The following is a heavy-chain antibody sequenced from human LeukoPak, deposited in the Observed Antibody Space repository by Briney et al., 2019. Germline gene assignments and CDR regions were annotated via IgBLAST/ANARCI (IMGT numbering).Heavy chain of an antibody. Sequence: SETLSLTCAVYGGSFSGYYWSWIRQPPGKGLEWIGSIYHSGSTYYNPSLKSRVTISVDTSKNQFSLKLSSVTAADTAVYYCARSKTSGNNKYYFDYWGQGTLVTVSS. D-gene: IGHD1/OR15-1a*01. V-gene: IGHV4-34*01. J-gene: IGHJ4*02. CDR3: ARSKTSGNNKYYFDY. CDR1: GGSFSGYY. CDR2: IYHSGST.